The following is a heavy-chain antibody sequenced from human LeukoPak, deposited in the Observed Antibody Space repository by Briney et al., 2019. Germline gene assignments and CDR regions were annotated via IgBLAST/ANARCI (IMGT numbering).Heavy chain of an antibody. Sequence: GGSLRLSCVASGFTFSNYWMHWVRQAPGKGLVWVSRISSDGSSASHADSVKGRFTISRDNAKNTLYLQMNSLRAEDTAVYYCAREGSGYSSGFDYWGQGILVTVSS. J-gene: IGHJ4*02. CDR1: GFTFSNYW. CDR2: ISSDGSSA. D-gene: IGHD6-19*01. CDR3: AREGSGYSSGFDY. V-gene: IGHV3-74*01.